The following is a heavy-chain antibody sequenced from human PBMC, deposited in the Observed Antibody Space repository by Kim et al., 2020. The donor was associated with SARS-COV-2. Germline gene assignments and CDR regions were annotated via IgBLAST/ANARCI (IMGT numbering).Heavy chain of an antibody. D-gene: IGHD2-2*01. CDR2: IYTSGST. CDR3: ARAPSLGYCSSTSCEPFDY. V-gene: IGHV4-61*02. J-gene: IGHJ4*02. Sequence: SETLSLTCTVSGGSISSGSYYWSWIRQPAGKGLEWIGRIYTSGSTNYNPSLKSRVTISVDTSKNQFSLKLSSVTAADTAVHYCARAPSLGYCSSTSCEPFDYWGQGTLVTVSS. CDR1: GGSISSGSYY.